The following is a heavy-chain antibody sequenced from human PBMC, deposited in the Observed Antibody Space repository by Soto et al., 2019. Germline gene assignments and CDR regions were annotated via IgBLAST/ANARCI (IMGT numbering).Heavy chain of an antibody. V-gene: IGHV3-48*03. CDR1: GFNFSSFD. Sequence: WGSLRIPCVPSGFNFSSFDMNWVRQAPGRGLEWISLISERGITTTYADSVRSRFTVSRDNCQSSLYLQMDRLTVEDTGVYYCARGGVVWGRRFLVTVSS. CDR2: ISERGITT. D-gene: IGHD2-8*01. CDR3: ARGGVV. J-gene: IGHJ4*02.